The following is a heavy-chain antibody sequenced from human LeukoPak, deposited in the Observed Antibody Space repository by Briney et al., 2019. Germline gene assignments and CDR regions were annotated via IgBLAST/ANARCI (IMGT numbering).Heavy chain of an antibody. CDR2: ISWDGGST. CDR3: AKDMARYSSSLYMDV. CDR1: GFTFDDCA. D-gene: IGHD6-13*01. Sequence: GGSLRLSCAASGFTFDDCAMHWVRQAPGKGLEWVSLISWDGGSTYYADSVKGRFTISRDNSKNSLYLQMNSLRAEDTALYYCAKDMARYSSSLYMDVWGKGTTVTVSS. J-gene: IGHJ6*04. V-gene: IGHV3-43D*04.